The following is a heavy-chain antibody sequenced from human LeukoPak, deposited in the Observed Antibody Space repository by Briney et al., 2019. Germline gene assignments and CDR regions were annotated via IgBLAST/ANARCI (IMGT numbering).Heavy chain of an antibody. CDR1: GFTFSSYG. D-gene: IGHD2-15*01. CDR3: AKGCSGGKSCPIYYMDV. CDR2: ISYDGSTQ. J-gene: IGHJ6*03. V-gene: IGHV3-30*18. Sequence: GGSLRLSCAASGFTFSSYGMHWVRQAPGKGLEGGAVISYDGSTQYYADSVKGRFTISRDNSKNTLYLQMNSLRVEDPDVYYCAKGCSGGKSCPIYYMDVWGKGPRSPSP.